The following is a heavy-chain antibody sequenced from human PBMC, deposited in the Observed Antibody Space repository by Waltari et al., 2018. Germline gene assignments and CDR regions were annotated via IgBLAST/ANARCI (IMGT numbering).Heavy chain of an antibody. J-gene: IGHJ3*02. CDR1: GYSISSSTW. V-gene: IGHV4-28*01. CDR3: ARNMGQIADDAFDI. D-gene: IGHD6-13*01. CDR2: IYYSGST. Sequence: QVQLQESGPGLVKPSDTLSLTCAVSGYSISSSTWWGWIRQPPGKGLDWIGYIYYSGSTYYNPSLKSRVTMSVDTSKNQFSLKLSSVTAVDTAVYYCARNMGQIADDAFDIWGQGTMVTVSS.